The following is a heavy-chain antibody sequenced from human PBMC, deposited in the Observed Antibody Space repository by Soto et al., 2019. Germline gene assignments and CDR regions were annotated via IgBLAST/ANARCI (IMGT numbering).Heavy chain of an antibody. Sequence: GGSLRLSCAASGFTFSSYAMHWVRQAPGKGLEWVAVISYDGSNKYYADSVKGRFTISRDNSKNTLYLQMNSLRAEDTAVYYCARDRYDFWSGSQIHYYYYYGMDVWGQGTTVTVSS. CDR3: ARDRYDFWSGSQIHYYYYYGMDV. V-gene: IGHV3-30-3*01. CDR2: ISYDGSNK. J-gene: IGHJ6*02. CDR1: GFTFSSYA. D-gene: IGHD3-3*01.